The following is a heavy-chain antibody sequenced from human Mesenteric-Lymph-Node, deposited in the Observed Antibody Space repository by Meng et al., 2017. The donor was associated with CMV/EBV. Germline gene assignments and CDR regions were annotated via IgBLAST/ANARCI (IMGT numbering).Heavy chain of an antibody. V-gene: IGHV1-2*06. Sequence: CKASGYTFTAYHVHWVRQAPGQGLEWMGRINPNSGGANYAPKFQGRVTMTRDTSISTAYMELSRLRSDDTAIYYCARGWGSGSSNPYWGQGTLVTVSS. D-gene: IGHD3-10*01. CDR3: ARGWGSGSSNPY. CDR1: GYTFTAYH. J-gene: IGHJ4*02. CDR2: INPNSGGA.